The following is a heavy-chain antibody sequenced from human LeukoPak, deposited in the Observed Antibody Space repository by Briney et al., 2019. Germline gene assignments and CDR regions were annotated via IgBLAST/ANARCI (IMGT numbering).Heavy chain of an antibody. CDR2: IKQDGTEK. D-gene: IGHD3-9*01. V-gene: IGHV3-7*02. Sequence: GGSLRLSCAAAGLNFSNYWMTWVRQAPGKGLEWVANIKQDGTEKYYVDSVKGRFTISRDNAKNSLYLQMNSLRAEDTAVYYCASYEDILTGYFDYWGQGTLVTVSS. CDR3: ASYEDILTGYFDY. CDR1: GLNFSNYW. J-gene: IGHJ4*02.